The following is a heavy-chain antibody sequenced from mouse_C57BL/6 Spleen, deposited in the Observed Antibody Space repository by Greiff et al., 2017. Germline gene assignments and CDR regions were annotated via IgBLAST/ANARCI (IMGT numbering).Heavy chain of an antibody. V-gene: IGHV7-3*01. D-gene: IGHD2-4*01. Sequence: EVHLVESGGGLVQPGGSLSLSCAASGFTFTDYYMSWVRQPPGRALEWLGFIRNKANGYTSEYSASVKGLFTISRDNSQSILYLQMNAQRDDDSTTYCCTIDPNYDDGNYGYFDVWGTGTTVTVSS. CDR2: IRNKANGYTS. CDR1: GFTFTDYY. J-gene: IGHJ1*03. CDR3: TIDPNYDDGNYGYFDV.